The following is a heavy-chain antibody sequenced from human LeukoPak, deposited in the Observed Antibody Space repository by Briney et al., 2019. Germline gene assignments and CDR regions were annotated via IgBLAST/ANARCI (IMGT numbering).Heavy chain of an antibody. J-gene: IGHJ4*02. CDR2: ISGSGDST. CDR3: AKDRSLRTTYYFDY. D-gene: IGHD1-1*01. CDR1: GFTFSSYE. V-gene: IGHV3-23*01. Sequence: SGGSLRLSCAASGFTFSSYEMNWVRQAPGKGLEWVSAISGSGDSTYYADSVRGRFTISRDNSKNTLYLQMNSLRAEDTAVYYCAKDRSLRTTYYFDYWGQGTLVTVSS.